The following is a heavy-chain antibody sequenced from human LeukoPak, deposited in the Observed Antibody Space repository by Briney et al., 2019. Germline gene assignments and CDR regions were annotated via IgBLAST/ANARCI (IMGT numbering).Heavy chain of an antibody. CDR3: AREVLGYSYGYFGY. CDR2: TSAYNGNT. Sequence: ASVKVSCKASGYTFTGYYMHWVRQAPGQGLEWMGWTSAYNGNTNYAQKLQGRVTLTTDTSTRTAYMELRSLRSDDTAVYYCAREVLGYSYGYFGYWGQGTLVTVSS. D-gene: IGHD5-18*01. J-gene: IGHJ4*02. V-gene: IGHV1-18*04. CDR1: GYTFTGYY.